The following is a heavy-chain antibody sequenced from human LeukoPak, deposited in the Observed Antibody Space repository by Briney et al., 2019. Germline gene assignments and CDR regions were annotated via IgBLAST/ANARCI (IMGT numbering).Heavy chain of an antibody. Sequence: GGSLRLSCAASGFTFSSYWMSWVRQAPGKGLEWVANIKQDGSGKYYVDSVKGRFTISRDNAKNTLNLQMNSLRAEDTAVYYCARDLGQYYDTSDNWFDPWGQGTLVTVSS. CDR3: ARDLGQYYDTSDNWFDP. J-gene: IGHJ5*02. V-gene: IGHV3-7*01. CDR1: GFTFSSYW. D-gene: IGHD3-22*01. CDR2: IKQDGSGK.